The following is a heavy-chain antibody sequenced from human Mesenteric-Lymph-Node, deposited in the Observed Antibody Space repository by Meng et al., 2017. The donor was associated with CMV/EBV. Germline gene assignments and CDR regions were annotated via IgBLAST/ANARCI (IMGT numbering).Heavy chain of an antibody. CDR2: INHSGST. CDR3: ARDFMRGNYNYYGMDV. D-gene: IGHD6-13*01. V-gene: IGHV4-34*01. Sequence: SETLSLTCAVYGGSFSGYYWSWIRQPPGKGLEWIGEINHSGSTNYNPSLKSRVTISVDTSKNQFSLKLSSVTAADTAVYYCARDFMRGNYNYYGMDVWGQGTTVTVSS. J-gene: IGHJ6*02. CDR1: GGSFSGYY.